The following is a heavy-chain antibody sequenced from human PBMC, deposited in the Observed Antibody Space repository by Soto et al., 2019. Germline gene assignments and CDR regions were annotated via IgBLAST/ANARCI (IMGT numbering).Heavy chain of an antibody. D-gene: IGHD2-2*01. CDR3: ACCGYQLRLSIYSSYYGVDA. CDR2: IIPMLGTA. V-gene: IGHV1-69*06. Sequence: QVQLVQSGAGVKKPGSSAKVSCKASGGTFSSHTVSWVRQAPGQGLEWMGGIIPMLGTANYAPKFPGRATIIADKCPSRAYMELRSLRPEDTAVYYCACCGYQLRLSIYSSYYGVDAWGQGTRVTVSS. CDR1: GGTFSSHT. J-gene: IGHJ6*02.